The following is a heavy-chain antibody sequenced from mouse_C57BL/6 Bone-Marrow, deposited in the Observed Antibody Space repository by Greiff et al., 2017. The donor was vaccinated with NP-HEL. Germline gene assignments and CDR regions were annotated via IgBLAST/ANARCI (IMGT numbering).Heavy chain of an antibody. Sequence: QVQLKQSGAELVKPGASVKISCKASGYAFSSYSMNWVKQRPGKGLEWIGQIYPGDGDTNYNGKFKGKATLTADKSSSTAYMQLSSLTSEDSAVYFCARCYGNPDYFDYWGQGTTLTVSS. CDR2: IYPGDGDT. CDR3: ARCYGNPDYFDY. J-gene: IGHJ2*01. V-gene: IGHV1-80*01. D-gene: IGHD2-1*01. CDR1: GYAFSSYS.